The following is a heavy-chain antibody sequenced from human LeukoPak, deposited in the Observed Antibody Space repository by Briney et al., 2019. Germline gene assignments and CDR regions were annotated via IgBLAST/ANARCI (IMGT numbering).Heavy chain of an antibody. CDR1: GFTFSSYS. CDR2: ISSSSYI. J-gene: IGHJ3*02. V-gene: IGHV3-21*01. CDR3: AMGVGATGAFDI. D-gene: IGHD1-26*01. Sequence: GGSLRLSCAASGFTFSSYSMNWVRQAPGKGLEWVSSISSSSYIYYADSVKGRFTISRDNAKNSLYLQMNSLRAEDTAVYYCAMGVGATGAFDIWGQGTMVTVSS.